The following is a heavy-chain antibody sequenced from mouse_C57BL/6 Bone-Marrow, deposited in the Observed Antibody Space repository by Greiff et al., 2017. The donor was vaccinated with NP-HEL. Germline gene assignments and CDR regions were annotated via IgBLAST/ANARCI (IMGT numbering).Heavy chain of an antibody. Sequence: VQLKESVAELVRPGASVKLSCTASGFNIKNTYMHWVKQRPEQGLEWIGRIDPANGNTKYAPQFYGKATITADTSSHTAYLQLSSLTSEDTAIYYCAGTPWFAYWGQGTLVTVSA. CDR2: IDPANGNT. D-gene: IGHD3-3*01. J-gene: IGHJ3*01. CDR1: GFNIKNTY. V-gene: IGHV14-3*01. CDR3: AGTPWFAY.